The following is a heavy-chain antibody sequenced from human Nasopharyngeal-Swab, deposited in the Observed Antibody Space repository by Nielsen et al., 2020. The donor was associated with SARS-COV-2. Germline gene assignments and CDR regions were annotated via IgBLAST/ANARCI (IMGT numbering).Heavy chain of an antibody. CDR2: IYYSGST. J-gene: IGHJ6*03. Sequence: SETLSLTCTVSGYSISSGYFWTWTRQPPGKGLEWIGYIYYSGSTNYNPSLKSRVTISVDTSKNQFSLRLNSVTAADTAVYYCAREQGDSSSWYGYSHYYMDVWGKGTTVTVSS. CDR1: GYSISSGYF. V-gene: IGHV4-61*01. CDR3: AREQGDSSSWYGYSHYYMDV. D-gene: IGHD6-13*01.